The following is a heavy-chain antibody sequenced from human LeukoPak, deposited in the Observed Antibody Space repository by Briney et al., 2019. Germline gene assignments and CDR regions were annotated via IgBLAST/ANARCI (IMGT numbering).Heavy chain of an antibody. CDR1: GGSISSSSYY. J-gene: IGHJ4*02. D-gene: IGHD6-19*01. CDR2: IYYSENT. Sequence: PSETLSLTCTVSGGSISSSSYYWGWIRQPPGKGLEWIGSIYYSENTYYNPSLKSRVTISVDTSKNQFSLKLSSVTAADTAVYYCARRYSSGWPYFDYWGQGTLVTVSS. CDR3: ARRYSSGWPYFDY. V-gene: IGHV4-39*01.